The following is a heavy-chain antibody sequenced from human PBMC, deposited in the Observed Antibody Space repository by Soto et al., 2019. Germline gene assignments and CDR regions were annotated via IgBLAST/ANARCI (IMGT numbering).Heavy chain of an antibody. Sequence: SETLSLTCAVYGGSFSGYYWSWIRQPPGKGLEWIGEINHSGSTNYNPSLKSRVTISVDTSTNQFSLKLSSVTAADTAVYYWSRGLQLWFRSYYGMDVWGQGTTVTFSS. CDR2: INHSGST. D-gene: IGHD5-18*01. V-gene: IGHV4-34*01. CDR1: GGSFSGYY. J-gene: IGHJ6*02. CDR3: SRGLQLWFRSYYGMDV.